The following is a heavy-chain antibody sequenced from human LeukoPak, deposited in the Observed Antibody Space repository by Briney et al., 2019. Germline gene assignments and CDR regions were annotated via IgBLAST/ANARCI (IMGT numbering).Heavy chain of an antibody. V-gene: IGHV3-23*01. CDR3: AKGRAGNYYYDSSDY. CDR1: GFTFSSYA. CDR2: ISGSAGST. J-gene: IGHJ4*02. D-gene: IGHD3-22*01. Sequence: SGGSLRLSCAASGFTFSSYAMSWVRQAPGKGLEWVSSISGSAGSTYYADAMKGRFTISRDNSKNTLYLQMNSLRAEDTAVYYCAKGRAGNYYYDSSDYWGQGTLVTVSS.